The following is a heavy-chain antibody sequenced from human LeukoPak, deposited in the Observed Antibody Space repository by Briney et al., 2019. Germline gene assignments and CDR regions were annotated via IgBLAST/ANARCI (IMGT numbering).Heavy chain of an antibody. CDR1: GDSISGSSYY. CDR3: PAAPRQGSIGVLDY. Sequence: PSETLSLTCTVSGDSISGSSYYWGWIRQPPGKGLEWIGAIYYTGTTYYNPSLRSRVTISVDTSKNHFSLKLSSVTAADTALYYGPAAPRQGSIGVLDYGAKGTLSPSPQ. D-gene: IGHD2-2*01. V-gene: IGHV4-39*02. CDR2: IYYTGTT. J-gene: IGHJ4*02.